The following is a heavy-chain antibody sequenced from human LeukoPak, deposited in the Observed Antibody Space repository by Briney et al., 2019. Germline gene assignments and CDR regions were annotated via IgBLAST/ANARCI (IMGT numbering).Heavy chain of an antibody. Sequence: SETLSLTCTVSGGSISSSSYYWGWIRQPPGKGLEWIGSIYYSGSTYYNPSLKSRVTISVDTSKNQFSLKLSSVTAADTAVYYCATNDYGDYAYYYYMDVWGKGTTVTVSS. V-gene: IGHV4-39*07. CDR1: GGSISSSSYY. D-gene: IGHD4-17*01. CDR3: ATNDYGDYAYYYYMDV. J-gene: IGHJ6*03. CDR2: IYYSGST.